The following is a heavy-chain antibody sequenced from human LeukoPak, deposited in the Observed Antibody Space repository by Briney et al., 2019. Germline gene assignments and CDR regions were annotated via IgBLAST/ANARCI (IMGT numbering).Heavy chain of an antibody. V-gene: IGHV1-18*01. J-gene: IGHJ5*02. Sequence: ASVKVSCKASGYTFTSYGISWVRQAPGQGLEWMGWISAYNGNTNYAQKLQGRVTMTTDTSTSTAYMELRSLRSDDTAVYYCARTEEYCSGGSCYPYNWFDPWGQGTLVTVSS. CDR2: ISAYNGNT. CDR1: GYTFTSYG. D-gene: IGHD2-15*01. CDR3: ARTEEYCSGGSCYPYNWFDP.